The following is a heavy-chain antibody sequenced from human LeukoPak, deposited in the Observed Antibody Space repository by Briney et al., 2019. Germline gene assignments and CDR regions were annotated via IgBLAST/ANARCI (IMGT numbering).Heavy chain of an antibody. D-gene: IGHD4-17*01. J-gene: IGHJ4*02. Sequence: ASVKVSCKASGYTFTSHGISWVRQAPGQGLEWMGWISTYNGNAKYAQNLQGRVTMTTDTSTSTAYMELRSLRSEDTAVYYCARGAGFYGDYVDYWGQGTLVTVSS. CDR1: GYTFTSHG. V-gene: IGHV1-18*01. CDR2: ISTYNGNA. CDR3: ARGAGFYGDYVDY.